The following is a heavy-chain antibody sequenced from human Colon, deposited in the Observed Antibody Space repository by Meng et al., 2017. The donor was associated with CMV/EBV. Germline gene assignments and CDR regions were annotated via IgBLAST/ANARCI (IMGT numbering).Heavy chain of an antibody. CDR3: ARDPSLRGNYDFWSVPGWYFDY. CDR2: ISSSSSYI. CDR1: GFTFSSYS. J-gene: IGHJ4*02. V-gene: IGHV3-21*01. Sequence: GESLKISCAASGFTFSSYSMNWVRQAPGKGLEWVSSISSSSSYIYYADSVKGRFTISRDNAKNSLYLQMNSLRAEDTAVYYCARDPSLRGNYDFWSVPGWYFDYWGQGTLVTVSS. D-gene: IGHD3-3*01.